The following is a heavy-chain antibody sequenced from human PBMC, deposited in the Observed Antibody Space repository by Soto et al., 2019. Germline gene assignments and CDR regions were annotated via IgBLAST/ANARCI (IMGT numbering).Heavy chain of an antibody. V-gene: IGHV3-23*01. J-gene: IGHJ4*02. CDR1: GFTFSTYV. D-gene: IGHD4-4*01. CDR2: ISASGSNG. CDR3: AKGDSDYYFDS. Sequence: EVKLLDSGGGLVQPGGSLRLSCAASGFTFSTYVMAWVRQAPGRGLVWVSGISASGSNGFYTDSVKGRFIISRDNSKYTLYLQMNSLRVDDTALYFCAKGDSDYYFDSLGQGTLVTVSS.